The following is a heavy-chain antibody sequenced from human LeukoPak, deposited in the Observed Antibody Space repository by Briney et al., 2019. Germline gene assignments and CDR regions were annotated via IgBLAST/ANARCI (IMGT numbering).Heavy chain of an antibody. D-gene: IGHD4-11*01. CDR3: ARGGPRGSNYPNDY. Sequence: GGSLRLSCAASGFTFSSYWMHWVRQAPGKGLVWVSRINSDGSSTSYADSVKGRFTISRDNAKNTLYLQMNSLRAEDRAVYYCARGGPRGSNYPNDYWGQGTLVTVSS. V-gene: IGHV3-74*01. CDR2: INSDGSST. CDR1: GFTFSSYW. J-gene: IGHJ4*02.